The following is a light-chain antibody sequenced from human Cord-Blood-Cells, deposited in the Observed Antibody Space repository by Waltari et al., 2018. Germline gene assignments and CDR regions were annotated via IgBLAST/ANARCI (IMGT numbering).Light chain of an antibody. CDR1: QSISSY. J-gene: IGKJ1*01. Sequence: DSQMTQSPSSVSASVAERVTITCRASQSISSYLNWYQQKPGKAPKLLIYAASSLQSGVPSRFSGSGSGTDFTLTISSLQPEDFATYYCQQSYSTPRTFGQGTKVEIK. V-gene: IGKV1-39*01. CDR2: AAS. CDR3: QQSYSTPRT.